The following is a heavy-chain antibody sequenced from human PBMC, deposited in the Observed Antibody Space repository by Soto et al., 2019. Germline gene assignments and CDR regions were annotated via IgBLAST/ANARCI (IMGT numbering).Heavy chain of an antibody. V-gene: IGHV4-31*03. CDR2: IYYGGST. J-gene: IGHJ4*02. CDR1: GGSISSGGYY. D-gene: IGHD2-15*01. CDR3: ARAVVAAIRGGAEEFDY. Sequence: PSETLSLTCTVSGGSISSGGYYWSWIRQHPGKGLEWIGYIYYGGSTYYNPSLKSRVTISVDTSKNQFSLKLSSVTAADTAVYYCARAVVAAIRGGAEEFDYWGQGTLVTVSS.